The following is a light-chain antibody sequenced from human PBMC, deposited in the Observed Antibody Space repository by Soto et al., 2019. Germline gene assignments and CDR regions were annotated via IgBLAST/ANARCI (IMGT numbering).Light chain of an antibody. CDR3: MQALQTPPT. V-gene: IGKV2-28*01. CDR1: QSLLHSSGYSN. Sequence: DSVMTQSPLSLSVTPGEPASISCRSSQSLLHSSGYSNLDWYLQKPGQSPQLLIYLGSNRASGVPDRFSGSGSGTDLTLKISRVEAEDVGVYYCMQALQTPPTFGQGTRLEIK. CDR2: LGS. J-gene: IGKJ5*01.